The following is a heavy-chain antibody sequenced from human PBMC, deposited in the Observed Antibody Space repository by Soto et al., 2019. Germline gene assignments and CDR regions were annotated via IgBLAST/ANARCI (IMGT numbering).Heavy chain of an antibody. D-gene: IGHD4-17*01. CDR3: ARDRKGYGDYWEGFDY. CDR2: ISSSSSTI. CDR1: GFTFSSYS. Sequence: EVQLVESGGGLVQPGGSLRLSCAASGFTFSSYSMNWVRQAPGKGLEWVSYISSSSSTIYYADSVKGRFTISRDNAKNSLYLQMNSLRDEDTAVYYCARDRKGYGDYWEGFDYWGQGTLVTVSS. J-gene: IGHJ4*02. V-gene: IGHV3-48*02.